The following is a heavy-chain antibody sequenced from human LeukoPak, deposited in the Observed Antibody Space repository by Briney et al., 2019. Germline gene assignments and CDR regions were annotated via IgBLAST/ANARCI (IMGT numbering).Heavy chain of an antibody. Sequence: ASVKVSRKASGYTFTSYDINWVRQAPGQGLEWMGRIIPILGIANYAQKFQGRVAITADKSTSTAYMELSSLRSEDTAVYYCAGGEPDGYYYGMDVWGQGTTVTVSS. V-gene: IGHV1-69*04. CDR2: IIPILGIA. J-gene: IGHJ6*02. CDR1: GYTFTSYD. D-gene: IGHD1-14*01. CDR3: AGGEPDGYYYGMDV.